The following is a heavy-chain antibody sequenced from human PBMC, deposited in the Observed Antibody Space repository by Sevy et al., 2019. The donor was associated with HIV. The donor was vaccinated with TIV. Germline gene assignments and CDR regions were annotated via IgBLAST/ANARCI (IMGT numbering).Heavy chain of an antibody. D-gene: IGHD3-22*01. V-gene: IGHV3-21*01. J-gene: IGHJ3*02. CDR3: ARAPPYYYDSSGLGAFDI. CDR1: GSPFISFG. Sequence: GGSLSLSCAAFGSPFISFGRTWFARPPGKGLRWASSISSSSSYLYYADSVKGRFTISRENAKNSLYLQRNSLRAEDTAVYYCARAPPYYYDSSGLGAFDIWGQGTMVTVSS. CDR2: ISSSSSYL.